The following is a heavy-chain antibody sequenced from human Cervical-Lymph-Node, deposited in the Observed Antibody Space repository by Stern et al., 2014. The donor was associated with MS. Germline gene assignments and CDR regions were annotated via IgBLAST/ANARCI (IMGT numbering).Heavy chain of an antibody. J-gene: IGHJ6*02. CDR1: GGNFKSFA. CDR3: ARDRAPALGVGYYYGMDV. V-gene: IGHV1-69*01. Sequence: VQLVESGAEVKKPGSSVKVSCKASGGNFKSFAITWVRQAPGQGLELVGGIIPILATANYAQKFLGRVTITADESTSTAYMSLSSLRYEDTAVYYCARDRAPALGVGYYYGMDVWGQGTTVTVSS. D-gene: IGHD2-8*01. CDR2: IIPILATA.